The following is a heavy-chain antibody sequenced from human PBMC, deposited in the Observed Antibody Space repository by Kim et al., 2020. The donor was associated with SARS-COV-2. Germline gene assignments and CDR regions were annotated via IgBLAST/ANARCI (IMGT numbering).Heavy chain of an antibody. D-gene: IGHD3-3*01. CDR1: GGSISSGGYY. V-gene: IGHV4-31*03. J-gene: IGHJ2*01. Sequence: SETLSLTCTVSGGSISSGGYYWSWIRQHPGKGLEWIGYIYYSGSTYYNPSLKSRVTISVDTSKNQFSLKLSSVTAADTAVYYCARGNYDFWSGYATRPWYFDLWGRGTLVTVSS. CDR2: IYYSGST. CDR3: ARGNYDFWSGYATRPWYFDL.